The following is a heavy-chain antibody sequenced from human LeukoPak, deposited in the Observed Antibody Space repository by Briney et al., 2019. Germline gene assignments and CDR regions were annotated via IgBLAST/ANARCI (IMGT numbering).Heavy chain of an antibody. J-gene: IGHJ5*02. Sequence: PSETLSLTCTVSGGSISSGGYYWSWIRQHPGKGLEWIGYIYYSGSTFYNPSIKSRLTISVDTSKNQFSLHLHSVTAADTAVYYCVRNVTETTMGGGSNWFDPWGQGTLVTVSS. CDR1: GGSISSGGYY. V-gene: IGHV4-31*03. D-gene: IGHD5-18*01. CDR3: VRNVTETTMGGGSNWFDP. CDR2: IYYSGST.